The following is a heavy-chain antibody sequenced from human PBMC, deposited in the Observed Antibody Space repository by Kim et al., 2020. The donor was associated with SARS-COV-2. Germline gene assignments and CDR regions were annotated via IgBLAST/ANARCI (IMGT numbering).Heavy chain of an antibody. D-gene: IGHD1-26*01. Sequence: ASVKVSCTASGYTFNSYDINWVRQAAGQGLEWMGWLDPKSCSTGYAQKFQGRVTMSRDTSTNTVYMELNSLSVEDTAVYYCASGERRDSCGQGNLVTVSS. V-gene: IGHV1-8*02. CDR2: LDPKSCST. CDR3: ASGERRDS. CDR1: GYTFNSYD. J-gene: IGHJ4*02.